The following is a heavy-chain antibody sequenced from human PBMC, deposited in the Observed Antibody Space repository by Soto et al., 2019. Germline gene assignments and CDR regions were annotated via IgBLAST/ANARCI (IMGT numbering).Heavy chain of an antibody. D-gene: IGHD3-9*01. CDR2: INPNSGGT. CDR1: GYTFTGYY. Sequence: ASVKVSCKASGYTFTGYYMHWVRQAPGQGLEWMGWINPNSGGTNYAQKFQGRVTMTRDTSISTAYMELSRLRSDDTAMYYCARADQRYFDGAQGLYYYYGMDVWGQGTTVTVSS. V-gene: IGHV1-2*02. CDR3: ARADQRYFDGAQGLYYYYGMDV. J-gene: IGHJ6*02.